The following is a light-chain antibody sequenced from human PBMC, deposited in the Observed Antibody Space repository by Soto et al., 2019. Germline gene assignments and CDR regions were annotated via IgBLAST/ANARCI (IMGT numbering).Light chain of an antibody. V-gene: IGLV2-14*03. Sequence: QSALTQPTSVSGSPGQSIAISCTGTSSDVGGYNYVSWYQHHPGKAPKLMICDVSDRPSGVSNRFSGSKSGNTASLTISGLQAEDEADHYCRSYTSSSTPWVFGTGTKVTVL. CDR2: DVS. J-gene: IGLJ1*01. CDR1: SSDVGGYNY. CDR3: RSYTSSSTPWV.